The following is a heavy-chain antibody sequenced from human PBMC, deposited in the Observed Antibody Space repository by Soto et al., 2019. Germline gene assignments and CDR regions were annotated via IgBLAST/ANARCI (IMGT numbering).Heavy chain of an antibody. Sequence: QVQLVQSGAEVKKPGASVRVSCKTSGYTFINYGITWVRQAPGQGLEWMGWLSAYNGDTSSSEKLQDRFTMTTDTSTNTVYMYLRSLTSDDTGVYYCARWSAIVGGAEALDVWGQGTMVIVYS. V-gene: IGHV1-18*01. D-gene: IGHD1-26*01. CDR3: ARWSAIVGGAEALDV. CDR1: GYTFINYG. J-gene: IGHJ3*01. CDR2: LSAYNGDT.